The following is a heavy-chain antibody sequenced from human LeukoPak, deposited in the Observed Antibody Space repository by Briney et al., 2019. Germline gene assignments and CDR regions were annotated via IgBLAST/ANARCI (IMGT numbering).Heavy chain of an antibody. CDR3: ARDRNTKGYCSGGSCYWFDP. J-gene: IGHJ5*02. V-gene: IGHV3-7*01. CDR1: GITLSNYG. CDR2: IKQDGSEK. D-gene: IGHD2-15*01. Sequence: PGGSLRLSCAVSGITLSNYGMSWVRQAPGKGLEWVANIKQDGSEKYYVDSVKGRFTISRDNAKNSLYLQMNSLRAEDTAVYYCARDRNTKGYCSGGSCYWFDPWGQGTLVTVSS.